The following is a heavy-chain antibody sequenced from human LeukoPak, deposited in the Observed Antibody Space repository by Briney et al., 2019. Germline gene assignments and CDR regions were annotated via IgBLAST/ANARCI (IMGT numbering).Heavy chain of an antibody. J-gene: IGHJ3*02. Sequence: PGGSLRLSCAASGFTFSSYSMNWVRQAPGKGLEWVSSISSSSSYIYYADSVKGRFTISRDNAKNSLYLQMNSLRAEDTAVYYCARDLQEYSSSWGSAFDIWGQGTMVTVSS. CDR1: GFTFSSYS. CDR2: ISSSSSYI. CDR3: ARDLQEYSSSWGSAFDI. V-gene: IGHV3-21*01. D-gene: IGHD6-13*01.